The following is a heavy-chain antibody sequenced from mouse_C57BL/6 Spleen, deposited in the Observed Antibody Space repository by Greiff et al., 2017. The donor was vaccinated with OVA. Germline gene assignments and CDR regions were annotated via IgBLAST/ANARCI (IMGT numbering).Heavy chain of an antibody. Sequence: EVHLVESGGGLVQPKGSLKLSCAASGFSFNTYAMNWVRQAPGKGLEWVARIRSKSNNYATYYADSVKDRFTISRDDSESMLYLQMNNLKTEDTAMYYCVRHEGGSSLYYYAMDYWGQGTSVTVSS. D-gene: IGHD1-1*01. CDR1: GFSFNTYA. CDR3: VRHEGGSSLYYYAMDY. V-gene: IGHV10-1*01. J-gene: IGHJ4*01. CDR2: IRSKSNNYAT.